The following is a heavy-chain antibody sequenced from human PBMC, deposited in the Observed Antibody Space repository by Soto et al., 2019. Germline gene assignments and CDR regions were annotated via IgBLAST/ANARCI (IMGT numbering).Heavy chain of an antibody. V-gene: IGHV4-4*01. CDR1: SGSISSTNW. Sequence: QVQLQESGPGLVKPSGTLSLTCAVSSGSISSTNWWSWVRQPPGKGLEWIAEIYHTGSTNYNPSLKSLVTISLDKSNNQSSLKLGFVTAAEPAVYCCVRDRYCNGGRCRRAFDYWGLGTLVSVSS. CDR2: IYHTGST. J-gene: IGHJ4*02. D-gene: IGHD2-15*01. CDR3: VRDRYCNGGRCRRAFDY.